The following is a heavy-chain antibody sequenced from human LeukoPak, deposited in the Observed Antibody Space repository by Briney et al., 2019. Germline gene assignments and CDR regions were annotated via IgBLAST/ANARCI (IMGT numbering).Heavy chain of an antibody. CDR2: INHSGST. CDR3: ARLKGSLQRKIYYYGSGSYYYAFDY. V-gene: IGHV4-34*01. Sequence: SETLSLTCAVYGGSFSGYYWSWIRQPPGKGLEWIGEINHSGSTNYNPSLKSRVTISVDTSKNQFSLKLSSVTAADTAVYYCARLKGSLQRKIYYYGSGSYYYAFDYWGQGTLVTVSS. CDR1: GGSFSGYY. D-gene: IGHD3-10*01. J-gene: IGHJ4*02.